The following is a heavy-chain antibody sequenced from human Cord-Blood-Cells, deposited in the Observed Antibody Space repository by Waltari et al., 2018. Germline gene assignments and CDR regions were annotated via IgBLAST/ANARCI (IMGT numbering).Heavy chain of an antibody. CDR3: ARSYCSGGSCYYFDY. CDR2: INPNSGGT. J-gene: IGHJ4*01. V-gene: IGHV1-2*02. CDR1: GYTFTGYY. D-gene: IGHD2-15*01. Sequence: QVQLVQSGAEVKKPGASVKVSCKASGYTFTGYYMHWVRQAPGQGLEWMGWINPNSGGTNYAQKFQGRVTMTRETSISTAYMGLSRLRSDDTAVYYCARSYCSGGSCYYFDYWGHGTLVTVSS.